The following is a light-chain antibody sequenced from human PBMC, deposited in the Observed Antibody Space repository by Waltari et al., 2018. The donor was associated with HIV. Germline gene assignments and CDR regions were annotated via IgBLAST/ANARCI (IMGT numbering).Light chain of an antibody. J-gene: IGLJ3*02. CDR3: QTWGTGTWV. Sequence: QLVLTQSPSASASLGASVKLTCTLTSGHSNYAIAWHQQQPEKGPRYLMNLNSDGSHNKGDGIPDRVSGSRTGAERYLTISSLQSEDEADYYCQTWGTGTWVFGGGTKLTVL. CDR1: SGHSNYA. V-gene: IGLV4-69*01. CDR2: LNSDGSH.